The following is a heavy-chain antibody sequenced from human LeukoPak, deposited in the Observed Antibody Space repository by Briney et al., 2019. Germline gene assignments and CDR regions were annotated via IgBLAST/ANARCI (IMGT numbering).Heavy chain of an antibody. CDR3: ARFSGSYYGSRDAFDI. Sequence: SETLSLTCTVSGGSISSSSYYWGWIRQPPGKGLEWIGSIYYSGSTYYNPSLKSRVTISVDTSKNQFSLKLSSVTAADTAVYYCARFSGSYYGSRDAFDIWGQGTMVTVSS. J-gene: IGHJ3*02. CDR2: IYYSGST. V-gene: IGHV4-39*07. D-gene: IGHD1-26*01. CDR1: GGSISSSSYY.